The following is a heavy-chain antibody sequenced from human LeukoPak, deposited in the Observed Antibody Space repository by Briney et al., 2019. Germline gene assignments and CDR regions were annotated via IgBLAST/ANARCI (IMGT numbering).Heavy chain of an antibody. V-gene: IGHV3-74*01. CDR2: INSDGRST. CDR1: GFTFSSYW. J-gene: IGHJ3*02. D-gene: IGHD3-9*01. Sequence: PGGSLRLSCAASGFTFSSYWMHWVRQAPGKGLVWVSHINSDGRSTVYADSVKGRFTISRDNAKNTLYLQMNSLRVEDTAVYYCARAGYDILTGSDAFDIWGQGTMVTVSS. CDR3: ARAGYDILTGSDAFDI.